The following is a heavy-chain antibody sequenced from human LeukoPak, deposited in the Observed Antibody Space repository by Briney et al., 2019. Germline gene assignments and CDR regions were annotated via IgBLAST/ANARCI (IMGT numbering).Heavy chain of an antibody. V-gene: IGHV3-53*01. J-gene: IGHJ3*02. CDR1: GFTVSSNY. D-gene: IGHD6-13*01. Sequence: PGGSLRLSCAASGFTVSSNYMSWVRQAPGKGLEWVSVIYSGGSTYYADSVKGRFTISRDNSKNTLYLQMNSLRAEDTAVYYWAREDSSSWYRGSSAFDIWGQGTMVTVSS. CDR3: AREDSSSWYRGSSAFDI. CDR2: IYSGGST.